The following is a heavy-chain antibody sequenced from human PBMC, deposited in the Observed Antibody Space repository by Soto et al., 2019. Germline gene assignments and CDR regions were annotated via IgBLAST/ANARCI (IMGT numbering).Heavy chain of an antibody. D-gene: IGHD1-26*01. V-gene: IGHV1-58*01. CDR1: GFTFTSSA. CDR2: IVVGSGNT. J-gene: IGHJ4*02. CDR3: AADLRYIVGATTPYYFDY. Sequence: GASVKVSCKAPGFTFTSSAVQWVRQARGQRLEWIGWIVVGSGNTNYAQKFQERVTITRDMSTSTAYMELSSLRSEDTAVYYCAADLRYIVGATTPYYFDYWGQGTLVTVSS.